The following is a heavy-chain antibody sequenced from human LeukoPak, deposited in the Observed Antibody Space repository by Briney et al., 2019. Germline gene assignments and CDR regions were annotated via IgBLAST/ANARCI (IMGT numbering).Heavy chain of an antibody. Sequence: PGGSLRLSCAASGLTVSSNYMSWVRQAPGKGLEWVSVIYSGGSTYYADSVKGRFTISRDNSENTLYLQMNSLRAEDTAVYYCADSSRGAWYFDLWGRGTLVTVSS. CDR2: IYSGGST. CDR3: ADSSRGAWYFDL. V-gene: IGHV3-53*01. J-gene: IGHJ2*01. CDR1: GLTVSSNY. D-gene: IGHD3-22*01.